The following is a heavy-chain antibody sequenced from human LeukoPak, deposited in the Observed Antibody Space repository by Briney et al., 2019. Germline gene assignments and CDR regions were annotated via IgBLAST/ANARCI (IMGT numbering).Heavy chain of an antibody. D-gene: IGHD3-16*02. V-gene: IGHV4-59*01. J-gene: IGHJ3*02. Sequence: SETLSLTCTVSGVSISSYYWSWLRQPPGKGLEWVGYIYYSGSTNYNPSLKSRVTISVDTSKNQFSLKLSSVTAADTAVYYCARGDYIWGSYRYTNAFDIWGQGTMVTVSS. CDR2: IYYSGST. CDR1: GVSISSYY. CDR3: ARGDYIWGSYRYTNAFDI.